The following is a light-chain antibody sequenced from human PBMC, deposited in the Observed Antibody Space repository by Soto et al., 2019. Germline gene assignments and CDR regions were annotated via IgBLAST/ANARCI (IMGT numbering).Light chain of an antibody. CDR1: QSISTW. CDR3: QQYDSYST. CDR2: DAS. V-gene: IGKV1-5*01. J-gene: IGKJ2*01. Sequence: DIQMTQSPSTLSASVGDRVTISCRASQSISTWLAWYQQKPGQAPKLLIYDASILQTGVPSRFGGSGSGTDFTLIISSLQPEDFATYYCQQYDSYSTFGLGTKLDIK.